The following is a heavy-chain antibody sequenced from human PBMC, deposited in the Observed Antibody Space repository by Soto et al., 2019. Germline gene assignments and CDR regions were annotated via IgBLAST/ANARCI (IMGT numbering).Heavy chain of an antibody. J-gene: IGHJ4*02. CDR2: IYYTGSP. CDR3: ARDHHSYYDTSGYYPYFDF. CDR1: GGSVNTAPYH. Sequence: SETLSLTCTVSGGSVNTAPYHWSWIRQSPRNGLEWIGNIYYTGSPNYNPSFESRVAISLDTSNNQFSLRLTSLTAADTAVYFCARDHHSYYDTSGYYPYFDFWGQGTLVTAPQ. V-gene: IGHV4-61*01. D-gene: IGHD3-22*01.